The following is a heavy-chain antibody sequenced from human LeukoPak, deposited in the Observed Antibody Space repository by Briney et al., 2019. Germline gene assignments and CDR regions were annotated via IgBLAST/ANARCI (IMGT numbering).Heavy chain of an antibody. CDR3: ARRGFNYGFFDH. D-gene: IGHD5-18*01. V-gene: IGHV4-31*03. Sequence: SETLSLTCTVSGGSISSGSYYWTWIRQQPGKGLEWIGYIHYSGNTYSNPSLKSRVTISLDTSTNHFSLKLTSVTAADTAVYYCARRGFNYGFFDHWGQGTLVTVSS. CDR1: GGSISSGSYY. J-gene: IGHJ4*01. CDR2: IHYSGNT.